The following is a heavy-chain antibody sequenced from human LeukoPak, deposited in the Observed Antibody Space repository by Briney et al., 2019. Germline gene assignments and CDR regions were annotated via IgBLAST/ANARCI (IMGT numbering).Heavy chain of an antibody. V-gene: IGHV4-30-2*01. Sequence: PSQTLSLTCAVSGGSISSGGYSWSWIRQPPGKGLEWIGYIYHSGSTYYNPSLKSRVTISVDRSKNQFSLKLSSVTAADTAVYYCARDRDTTVVTPGAFDYWGQGTLVTVSS. CDR3: ARDRDTTVVTPGAFDY. J-gene: IGHJ4*01. CDR1: GGSISSGGYS. CDR2: IYHSGST. D-gene: IGHD4-23*01.